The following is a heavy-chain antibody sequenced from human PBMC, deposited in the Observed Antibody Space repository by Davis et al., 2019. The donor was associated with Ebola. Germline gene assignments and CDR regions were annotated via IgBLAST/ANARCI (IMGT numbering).Heavy chain of an antibody. CDR2: IYYSGST. D-gene: IGHD2-2*01. CDR3: ARHVVVPEYGMDV. Sequence: GSLRLSCTVSGGSISSYYWSWIRQPPGKGLEWIRYIYYSGSTNYNPSLKSRVTISVDTSKNQFSLKLSSVTAADTAVYYCARHVVVPEYGMDVWGQGTTVTVSS. CDR1: GGSISSYY. V-gene: IGHV4-59*08. J-gene: IGHJ6*02.